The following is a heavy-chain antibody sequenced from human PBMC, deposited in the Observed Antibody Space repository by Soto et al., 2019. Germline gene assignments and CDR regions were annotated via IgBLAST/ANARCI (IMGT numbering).Heavy chain of an antibody. J-gene: IGHJ5*02. CDR1: GFTFSSYS. V-gene: IGHV3-21*01. CDR2: ISSSSSYI. Sequence: GGSLRLSCAASGFTFSSYSMNWVRQAPGKGLEWVSSISSSSSYIYYADSVKGRFTISRDNAKNSLYLQMNSLRAEDTAVYYCARALEIGRSGGCWFDPWGQGTLVTVSS. CDR3: ARALEIGRSGGCWFDP. D-gene: IGHD6-25*01.